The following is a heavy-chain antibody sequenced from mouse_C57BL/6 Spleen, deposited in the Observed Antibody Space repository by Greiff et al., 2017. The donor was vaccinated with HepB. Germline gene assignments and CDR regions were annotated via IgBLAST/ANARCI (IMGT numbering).Heavy chain of an antibody. J-gene: IGHJ1*03. D-gene: IGHD1-1*01. Sequence: VQLQQPGAELVKPGASVKLSCKASGYTFTSYWMHWVKQRPGRGLEWIGSIDPNSGGTKYNEKFKSKATLTVDKPSSTAYMQLSSLTSEDSAVYYGARRATVVSWYFDVWGKGTTVTVSS. V-gene: IGHV1-72*01. CDR2: IDPNSGGT. CDR1: GYTFTSYW. CDR3: ARRATVVSWYFDV.